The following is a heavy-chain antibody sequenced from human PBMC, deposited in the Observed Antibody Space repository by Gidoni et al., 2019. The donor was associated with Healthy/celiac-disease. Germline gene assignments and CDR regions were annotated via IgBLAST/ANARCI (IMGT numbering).Heavy chain of an antibody. CDR1: GFTFSSYS. Sequence: EVQLVESGGGLVQPGGSLRLSCAASGFTFSSYSMNWVRQAPGKGLEWVSYISSSSSTIYYADSVKGRFTISRDNAKNSLYLQMNSLRAEDTAVYYCASGLGHYDFWSGYSDYFDYWGQGTLVTVSS. D-gene: IGHD3-3*01. CDR3: ASGLGHYDFWSGYSDYFDY. CDR2: ISSSSSTI. J-gene: IGHJ4*02. V-gene: IGHV3-48*01.